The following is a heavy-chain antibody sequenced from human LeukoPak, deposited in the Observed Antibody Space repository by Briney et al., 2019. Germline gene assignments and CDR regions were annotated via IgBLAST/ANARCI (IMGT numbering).Heavy chain of an antibody. J-gene: IGHJ3*02. Sequence: GGSLRLSCAASGFIFSDYSMNWVRQAPGKGLEWVSSISSHSGCIYYADSVKGRFTISRDNAKNSLFLQMNTLRAEDMAVYYCARESDNGGNHDAFDIWGQGTMVTVSS. CDR3: ARESDNGGNHDAFDI. CDR1: GFIFSDYS. V-gene: IGHV3-21*01. D-gene: IGHD2-8*01. CDR2: ISSHSGCI.